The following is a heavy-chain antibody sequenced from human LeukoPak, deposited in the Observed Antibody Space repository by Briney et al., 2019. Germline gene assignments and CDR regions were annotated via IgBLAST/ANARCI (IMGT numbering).Heavy chain of an antibody. CDR2: ISDESETT. V-gene: IGHV3-23*01. J-gene: IGHJ4*02. CDR3: AKVDYWNAKNYFDS. D-gene: IGHD1-1*01. CDR1: GFPFRSYA. Sequence: GGSLRLSCVASGFPFRSYALAGVRLAAGKGVECVSVISDESETTYSDSVKVRFTISRDNSKNTIFLQMESLRVEASALYFCAKVDYWNAKNYFDSWGQGTLVTVSS.